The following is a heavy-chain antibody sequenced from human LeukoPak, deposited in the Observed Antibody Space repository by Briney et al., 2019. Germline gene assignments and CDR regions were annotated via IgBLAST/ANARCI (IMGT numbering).Heavy chain of an antibody. J-gene: IGHJ6*03. D-gene: IGHD2-15*01. CDR3: ARVLRYCSGGNCYSGGLGYMDV. CDR1: GFTFDRYT. CDR2: VTRQGSTT. V-gene: IGHV3-43*01. Sequence: PGGSLRLSCAASGFTFDRYTMHWVRQAPGKGLEWVSFVTRQGSTTNYADSVRGRFTISRDNAKNSLFLQMNSLRAEDTAVYYCARVLRYCSGGNCYSGGLGYMDVWGKGTTVTISS.